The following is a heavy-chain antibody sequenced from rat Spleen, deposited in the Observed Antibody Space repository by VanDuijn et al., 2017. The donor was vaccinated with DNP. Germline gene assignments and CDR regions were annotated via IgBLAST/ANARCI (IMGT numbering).Heavy chain of an antibody. Sequence: QVQLKESGPGLVQPSQTLSLTCHVSGFSLTSYTVSWVRHPPGKGLEWIAAISSGGSTYYNSALKSRLSITRDTSKSQVFLKMNSLQTEDTSIYFCTRDDIGTTRFDYWGQGVMVTVSS. CDR2: ISSGGST. CDR1: GFSLTSYT. J-gene: IGHJ2*01. CDR3: TRDDIGTTRFDY. D-gene: IGHD1-5*01. V-gene: IGHV2-6*01.